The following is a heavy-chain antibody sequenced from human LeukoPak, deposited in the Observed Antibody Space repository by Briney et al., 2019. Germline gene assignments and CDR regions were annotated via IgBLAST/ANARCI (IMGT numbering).Heavy chain of an antibody. CDR3: ASPVGGRASYYFDY. D-gene: IGHD3-3*01. J-gene: IGHJ4*02. CDR1: GGSISSSSYY. V-gene: IGHV4-39*01. Sequence: SETLSLTCTVSGGSISSSSYYWGWIRQPPGKGLEWIGSIYYSGSTYYNPSLKSRVTISVDTSKNQFSLELSSVTAADTAVYYCASPVGGRASYYFDYWGQGTLVTVSS. CDR2: IYYSGST.